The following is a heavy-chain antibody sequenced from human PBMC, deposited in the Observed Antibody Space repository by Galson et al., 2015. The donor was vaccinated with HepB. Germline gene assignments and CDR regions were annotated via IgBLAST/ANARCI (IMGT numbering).Heavy chain of an antibody. J-gene: IGHJ4*02. D-gene: IGHD5-24*01. CDR3: ARGDGYNWPAGSFDY. V-gene: IGHV1-2*04. CDR1: GYTFTGYY. Sequence: SVKVSCKASGYTFTGYYMHWVRQAPGQGLEWMGWINPNSGGTNYAQKFQGWVTMTRDTSISTAYMELSRLRSNDTAVYYCARGDGYNWPAGSFDYWGQGTLVTVSS. CDR2: INPNSGGT.